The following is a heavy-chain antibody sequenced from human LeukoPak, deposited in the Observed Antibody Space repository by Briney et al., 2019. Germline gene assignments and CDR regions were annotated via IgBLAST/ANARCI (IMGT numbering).Heavy chain of an antibody. CDR2: ISYDGSNK. V-gene: IGHV3-30*18. D-gene: IGHD6-19*01. CDR3: AKDRKVAA. Sequence: PGRSLRLSCAAFGFTFSSYGMHWVRQAPGKGLEWAAVISYDGSNKYYADSVKGRFTISRDNSKNTLYLQMNSLRAEDTAVYYCAKDRKVAAWGQGTLVTVSS. CDR1: GFTFSSYG. J-gene: IGHJ5*02.